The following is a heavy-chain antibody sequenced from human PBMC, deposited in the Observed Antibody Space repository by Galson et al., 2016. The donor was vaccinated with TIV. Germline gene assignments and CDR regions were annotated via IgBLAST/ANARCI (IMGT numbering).Heavy chain of an antibody. CDR1: GFTFDDYG. CDR2: ISSNSVYL. CDR3: ARDPRIYGDYLLAYFDY. V-gene: IGHV3-9*01. Sequence: SLRLSCAASGFTFDDYGMHWVRQVLGKGLEWVSGISSNSVYLGYADSVKGRFTISKDNSKNTVSLEMNSLRLEDTAVYYCARDPRIYGDYLLAYFDYWGQGTLLTVSS. D-gene: IGHD4-17*01. J-gene: IGHJ4*02.